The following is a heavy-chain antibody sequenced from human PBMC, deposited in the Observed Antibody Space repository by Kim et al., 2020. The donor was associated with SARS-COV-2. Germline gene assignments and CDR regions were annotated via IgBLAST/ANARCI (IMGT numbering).Heavy chain of an antibody. J-gene: IGHJ4*02. CDR3: ARSGGLRPFDY. CDR2: IYYSGST. CDR1: GGSISSGGYY. Sequence: SETLSLTWNVSGGSISSGGYYWSWIRQHPGKGLEWIGYIYYSGSTYYSPSLKSRVTISVDTSKNQFSLKLSSVTAADTAVYYCARSGGLRPFDYWGQGTLVTVSS. V-gene: IGHV4-31*02. D-gene: IGHD5-12*01.